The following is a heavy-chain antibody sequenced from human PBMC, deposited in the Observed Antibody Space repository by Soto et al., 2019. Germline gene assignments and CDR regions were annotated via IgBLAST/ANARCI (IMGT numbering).Heavy chain of an antibody. V-gene: IGHV3-30*18. CDR1: GFTFSSYG. CDR3: AKEGSSPILLYYYYFGMDV. Sequence: QVQLVESGGGVVQPGRSLRLSCAASGFTFSSYGMHWVRQAPGKGLEWVAVISYDGSNKYYADSVKGRFTISRDNSKNTLSLQMNSLRAEDRAVYYCAKEGSSPILLYYYYFGMDVWGQGTTVTGSS. CDR2: ISYDGSNK. D-gene: IGHD6-13*01. J-gene: IGHJ6*02.